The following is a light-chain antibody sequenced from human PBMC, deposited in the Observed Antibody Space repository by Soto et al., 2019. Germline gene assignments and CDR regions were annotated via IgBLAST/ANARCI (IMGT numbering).Light chain of an antibody. CDR1: SSDVGGYNY. Sequence: QSALTQPPSASGSPGQSVTISCTGTSSDVGGYNYVSWYQQYPGKAPKLMIYDVTKRPSGVPDRFSGSKSGNTASLTVSGLHAEDEADYYCSLYAASHKFYFVFGGGTKLTVL. CDR2: DVT. J-gene: IGLJ3*02. V-gene: IGLV2-8*01. CDR3: SLYAASHKFYFV.